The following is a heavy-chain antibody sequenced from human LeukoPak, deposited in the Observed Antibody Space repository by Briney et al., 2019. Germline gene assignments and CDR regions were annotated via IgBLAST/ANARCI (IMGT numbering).Heavy chain of an antibody. J-gene: IGHJ4*02. CDR2: MNPNSGST. CDR1: GHTFPSYD. Sequence: ASVKVSCKASGHTFPSYDINWVRQATGQGLEWMGWMNPNSGSTGYAQKFQGRVTITRNTSISTAYMELSGLRSEDTAVYYCARWRSTGYPYYFEYWGQGTLVTVSS. CDR3: ARWRSTGYPYYFEY. D-gene: IGHD5-12*01. V-gene: IGHV1-8*03.